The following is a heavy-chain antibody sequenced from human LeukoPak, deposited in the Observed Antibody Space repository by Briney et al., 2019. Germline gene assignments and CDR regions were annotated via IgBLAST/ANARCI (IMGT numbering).Heavy chain of an antibody. CDR3: AKDGDGYYGSGSYSDY. D-gene: IGHD3-10*01. CDR1: GFTFSSYN. Sequence: GGSLRLSCAASGFTFSSYNMNWVRQAPGKGLEWVSSISSTSRSYIYYADSVKGRFTISRDNSKNTLYLQMNSLRAEDTSVYYCAKDGDGYYGSGSYSDYWGQGTLVTVSS. V-gene: IGHV3-21*01. J-gene: IGHJ4*02. CDR2: ISSTSRSYI.